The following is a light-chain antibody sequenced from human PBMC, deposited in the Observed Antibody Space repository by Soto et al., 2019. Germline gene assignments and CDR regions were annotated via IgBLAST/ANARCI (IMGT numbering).Light chain of an antibody. J-gene: IGKJ1*01. CDR2: DAS. Sequence: DIQITQSPSTMAASVGDRVTITCLASQSVSGWLAWYQQKTGEAPKLLIYDASALPRGVPSRFSGSGSGTKFTLNLASLKTDDFATYYCQPYETFSGTVGPGTKGDIK. V-gene: IGKV1-5*01. CDR1: QSVSGW. CDR3: QPYETFSGT.